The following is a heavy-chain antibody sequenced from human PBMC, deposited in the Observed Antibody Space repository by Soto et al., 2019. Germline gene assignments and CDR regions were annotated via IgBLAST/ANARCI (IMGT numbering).Heavy chain of an antibody. CDR1: GGSISSISYY. CDR3: ASQSPPPYYYDSSGPDY. Sequence: PSETLSLTCTVSGGSISSISYYWGWIRQPPGKGLEWIGSIYYSGSTYYNPSLKSRVTISVDTSKNQFSLKLSSVTAADTAVYYCASQSPPPYYYDSSGPDYWGQGTLVTVSS. D-gene: IGHD3-22*01. CDR2: IYYSGST. V-gene: IGHV4-39*01. J-gene: IGHJ4*02.